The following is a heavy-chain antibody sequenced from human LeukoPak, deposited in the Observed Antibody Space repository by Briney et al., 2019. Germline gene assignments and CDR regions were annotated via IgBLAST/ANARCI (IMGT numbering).Heavy chain of an antibody. V-gene: IGHV4-39*01. CDR3: ARSAVTRDAFDI. D-gene: IGHD2-21*02. CDR2: IYYSGST. CDR1: GGSISSSSDY. J-gene: IGHJ3*02. Sequence: SETLSLTCTVSGGSISSSSDYWGWIRQPPGKGLEWIGSIYYSGSTYYNPSLKSRVTISVDTSKNQFSLKLSSVTAADTAVYYCARSAVTRDAFDIWGQGTMVTVSS.